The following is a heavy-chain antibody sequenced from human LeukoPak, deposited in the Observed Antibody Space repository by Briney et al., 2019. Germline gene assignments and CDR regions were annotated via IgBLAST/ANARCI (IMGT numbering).Heavy chain of an antibody. CDR1: GFTFSSYA. D-gene: IGHD6-19*01. J-gene: IGHJ6*02. CDR3: AKVHFSGWSYYGMNV. CDR2: ISGSGGST. Sequence: GGSLRLSCAASGFTFSSYAMSWVRQAPGKGLEWVSAISGSGGSTYYADSVKGRFTISRDNSKNTLYLQMNSLRAEDTAVYYCAKVHFSGWSYYGMNVWGQGTTVTVSS. V-gene: IGHV3-23*01.